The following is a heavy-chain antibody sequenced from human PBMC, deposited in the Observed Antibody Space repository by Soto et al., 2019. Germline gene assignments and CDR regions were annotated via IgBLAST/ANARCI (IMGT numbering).Heavy chain of an antibody. CDR2: IIPILGIA. Sequence: QVQLVQSGAEVKKPGSSVKVSCKASGGTFSSYTISWVRQAPGQGLEWMGRIIPILGIANYAQKFQGRVTSTADKSTSTAYMELSSLRSEDTAVYYCARDHYYGSGKTLYNWFDPWGQGTLVTVSS. CDR1: GGTFSSYT. V-gene: IGHV1-69*08. CDR3: ARDHYYGSGKTLYNWFDP. J-gene: IGHJ5*02. D-gene: IGHD3-10*01.